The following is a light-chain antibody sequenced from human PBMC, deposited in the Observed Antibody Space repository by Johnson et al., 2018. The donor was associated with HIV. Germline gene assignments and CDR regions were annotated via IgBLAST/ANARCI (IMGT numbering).Light chain of an antibody. J-gene: IGLJ1*01. CDR2: DRN. Sequence: QPPSVSAAPGQKVTISCSGSSSNIGNNSVSWYQHLPGIAPKLLVYDRNKRPSGIPDRFSGSQSGTSATLGITGLQTGDEADYYCGTWDSRLSVYVYGTGTKVTVL. V-gene: IGLV1-51*01. CDR3: GTWDSRLSVYV. CDR1: SSNIGNNS.